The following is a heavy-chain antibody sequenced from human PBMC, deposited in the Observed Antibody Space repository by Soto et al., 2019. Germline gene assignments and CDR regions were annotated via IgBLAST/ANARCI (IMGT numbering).Heavy chain of an antibody. CDR3: TTDFLYCSGGSCPSAEYFQH. J-gene: IGHJ1*01. CDR1: GFTFSNAW. CDR2: IKSKTDGGTT. Sequence: GGSLRLSCAASGFTFSNAWMSWVRQAPGKGLEWVGRIKSKTDGGTTDYAAPVKGRFTISRDDSKNTLYLQVNSLKTEDTAVYYCTTDFLYCSGGSCPSAEYFQHWGQGTLVTVSS. V-gene: IGHV3-15*01. D-gene: IGHD2-15*01.